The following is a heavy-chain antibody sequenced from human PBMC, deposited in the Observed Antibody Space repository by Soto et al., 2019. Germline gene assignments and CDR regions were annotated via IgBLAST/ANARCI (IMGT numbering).Heavy chain of an antibody. CDR1: GGSISRNNYY. V-gene: IGHV4-61*01. D-gene: IGHD2-21*02. CDR2: IYYSGST. CDR3: ARDLWGYCGTDCYPLDV. J-gene: IGHJ6*02. Sequence: SETLSLTCTVSGGSISRNNYYWGWIRQPPGKVLEWIGYIYYSGSTNYNPSLKSRVTISVDTSKNQFSLKLSSVTAADTAVYYCARDLWGYCGTDCYPLDVWGQGTTVTVSS.